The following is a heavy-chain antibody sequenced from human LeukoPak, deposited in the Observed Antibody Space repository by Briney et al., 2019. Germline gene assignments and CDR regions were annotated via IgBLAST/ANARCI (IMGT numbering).Heavy chain of an antibody. Sequence: PGGSLRLSCAASGFTFSSYGMHWVRQAPGKGLEWVAVISYDGSNKYYADSVKGRFTISRDNSKNTLYLQMNSLRAEDTAVYYCAKDRATRVATIKALSVFDYWGQGTLVTVSS. CDR3: AKDRATRVATIKALSVFDY. D-gene: IGHD5-12*01. V-gene: IGHV3-30*18. J-gene: IGHJ4*02. CDR2: ISYDGSNK. CDR1: GFTFSSYG.